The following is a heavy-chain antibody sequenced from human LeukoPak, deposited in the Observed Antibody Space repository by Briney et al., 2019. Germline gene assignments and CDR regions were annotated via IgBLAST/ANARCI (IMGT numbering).Heavy chain of an antibody. CDR2: ISANNGNT. Sequence: ASVKVSCKASGYTFTSYGITWVRQAPRQGLEWMGRISANNGNTNYAQKLQGRVTMTTDTSTSTAFMEVRSLRSDDTAVYYCGRNYGENYWGQGTLVTVSS. CDR1: GYTFTSYG. D-gene: IGHD4-17*01. V-gene: IGHV1-18*01. CDR3: GRNYGENY. J-gene: IGHJ4*02.